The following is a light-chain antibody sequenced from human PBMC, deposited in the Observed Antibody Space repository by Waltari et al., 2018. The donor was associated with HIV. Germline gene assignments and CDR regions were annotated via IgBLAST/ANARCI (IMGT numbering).Light chain of an antibody. CDR3: QQYYNTPRT. CDR1: QSVSSSY. V-gene: IGKV4-1*01. Sequence: EIVLTQSPGTLSLSPGERATLSCRASQSVSSSYLAWYQQKPGQPPKLLLYWASTRESGVPDRFSGSGSGTDFTLTISSLQAEDVAVYYCQQYYNTPRTFGQGTKVEIK. CDR2: WAS. J-gene: IGKJ1*01.